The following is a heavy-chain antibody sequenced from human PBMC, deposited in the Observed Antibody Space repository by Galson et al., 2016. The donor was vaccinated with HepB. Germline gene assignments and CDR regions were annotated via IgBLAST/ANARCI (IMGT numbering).Heavy chain of an antibody. J-gene: IGHJ4*02. CDR2: ISSRSSTI. D-gene: IGHD3-3*01. CDR1: GFTFSSYW. Sequence: SLRLSCAASGFTFSSYWMHWVRQAPGKGLEWISYISSRSSTIYYADSVKGRFTISRDNAKNSLYLQMYSLRAEDTALYYCAKGVGVVISSGYFDYWGQGTLVTVSS. CDR3: AKGVGVVISSGYFDY. V-gene: IGHV3-48*04.